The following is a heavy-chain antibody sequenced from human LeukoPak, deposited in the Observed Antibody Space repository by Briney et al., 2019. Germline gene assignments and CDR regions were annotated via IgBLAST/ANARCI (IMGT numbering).Heavy chain of an antibody. CDR2: IYTSGST. CDR3: ARGIAARRGDAFDI. D-gene: IGHD6-6*01. CDR1: VGSISSGSYY. J-gene: IGHJ3*02. V-gene: IGHV4-61*02. Sequence: SQTLSLTCTVSVGSISSGSYYWSWIRQPAGKGLEWIGRIYTSGSTNYNPSLKSRVTISVDTSKNQFSLKLSSVTAADTAVYYCARGIAARRGDAFDIWGQGTMVTVSS.